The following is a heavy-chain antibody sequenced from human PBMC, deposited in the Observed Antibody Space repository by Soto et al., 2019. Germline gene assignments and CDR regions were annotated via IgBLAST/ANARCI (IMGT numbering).Heavy chain of an antibody. Sequence: QVQLQESGPGLVKPSETLSLTCTVSGGAISGYYWTWIRQSAGKGLEWIGRIYSSGGTKYNPSLQSRGTMSLDTSKNQFSLRLTSVTAADTAVYYCARGQRFSDSFDPWGQGTLVTVPS. V-gene: IGHV4-4*07. CDR3: ARGQRFSDSFDP. J-gene: IGHJ5*02. CDR2: IYSSGGT. D-gene: IGHD3-3*01. CDR1: GGAISGYY.